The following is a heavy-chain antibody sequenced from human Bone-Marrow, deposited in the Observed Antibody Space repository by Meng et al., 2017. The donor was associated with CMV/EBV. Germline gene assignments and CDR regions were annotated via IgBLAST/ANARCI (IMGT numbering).Heavy chain of an antibody. CDR1: GGSFSGYY. J-gene: IGHJ3*02. CDR3: ARGQGRGVDAFEI. CDR2: INHSGST. V-gene: IGHV4-34*01. Sequence: SETLSLTCAVYGGSFSGYYWSWTRQPPGKGLEWIGEINHSGSTNYNPSPKSRVTISVDTSKNQFSLKLSSVTAADTAVYYCARGQGRGVDAFEIWGQGTMVTVSS. D-gene: IGHD3-10*01.